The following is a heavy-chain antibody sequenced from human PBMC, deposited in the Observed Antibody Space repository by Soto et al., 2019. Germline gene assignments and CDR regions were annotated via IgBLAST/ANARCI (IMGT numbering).Heavy chain of an antibody. Sequence: SLRLSCAASGFTFDDYAMHWVRQAPGKGLEWVSGISWNSGSIGYADSVKGRFTISRDNAKNSLYLQMNSLRAEDTALYYCAKDSVKIAVAGTGAFDIWGQGTMVTVSS. V-gene: IGHV3-9*01. CDR2: ISWNSGSI. CDR3: AKDSVKIAVAGTGAFDI. J-gene: IGHJ3*02. D-gene: IGHD6-19*01. CDR1: GFTFDDYA.